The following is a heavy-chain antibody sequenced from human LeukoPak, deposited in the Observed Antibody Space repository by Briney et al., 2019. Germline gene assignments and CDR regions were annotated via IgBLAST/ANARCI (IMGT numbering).Heavy chain of an antibody. Sequence: SETLSLTCTVSGGSISSYYWSWIRQPPGKGLEWIGYIYYSGSTNYNPSLKSRVTMSVDTSKNQFSLKLSSVTAADTAVYYCAREDTGRDYYYYGMDVWGQGTTVTVSS. CDR3: AREDTGRDYYYYGMDV. CDR1: GGSISSYY. J-gene: IGHJ6*02. CDR2: IYYSGST. V-gene: IGHV4-59*12. D-gene: IGHD3-10*01.